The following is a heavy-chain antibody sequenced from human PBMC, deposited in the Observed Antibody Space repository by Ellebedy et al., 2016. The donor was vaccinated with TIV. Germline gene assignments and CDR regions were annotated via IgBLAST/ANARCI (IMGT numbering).Heavy chain of an antibody. J-gene: IGHJ5*02. V-gene: IGHV4-39*07. CDR3: ARDPALPRGRFDT. CDR1: GGSISNSDYY. Sequence: MPSETLSLTCTVSGGSISNSDYYWNWIRQPPGKGLEWIGSLYYSGIAYYNPSLKSRVTVSVDTSKNQFSLNLSSVTAADTAVYYCARDPALPRGRFDTWGQGTLVTVSS. CDR2: LYYSGIA.